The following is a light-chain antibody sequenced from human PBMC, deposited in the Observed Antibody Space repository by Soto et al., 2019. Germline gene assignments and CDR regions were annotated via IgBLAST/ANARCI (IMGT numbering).Light chain of an antibody. CDR2: DGS. CDR1: QSISIW. V-gene: IGKV1-5*01. CDR3: QQYHSFPGT. J-gene: IGKJ1*01. Sequence: DIHMTQSPSTLSGSVGDRVTITCRASQSISIWLAWYQQKPGKAPKLLIYDGSTLESGVPSRFIGSVSETLFTPTINRLQQEDFGTYFCQQYHSFPGTVGRGTKV.